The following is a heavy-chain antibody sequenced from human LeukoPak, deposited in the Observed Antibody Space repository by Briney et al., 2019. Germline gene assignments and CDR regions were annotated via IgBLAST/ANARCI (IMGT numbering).Heavy chain of an antibody. D-gene: IGHD3-10*01. Sequence: PGGSLRLSCAASGFTFSSYWMSWVRQAPGKGLEWVANIKQDGSEKYYVDSVKGRFTISRDNAKNSLYLQMNSLRAEDTAVYYCARMRRYYGSGNSNDFWGQGTLVTVSS. CDR2: IKQDGSEK. CDR3: ARMRRYYGSGNSNDF. V-gene: IGHV3-7*04. CDR1: GFTFSSYW. J-gene: IGHJ4*02.